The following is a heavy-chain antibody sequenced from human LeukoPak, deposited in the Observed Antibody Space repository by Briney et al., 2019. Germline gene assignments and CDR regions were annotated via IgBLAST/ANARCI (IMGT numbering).Heavy chain of an antibody. CDR2: IKQDGGEK. Sequence: PGGSLRLSCAASGFTFSSHWMSWVRQAPGKGLEWVANIKQDGGEKYYVDSVKGRFTISRDNAKNSLYLQMNSLRAEDTAVYYCARTPGGYDSSGYYYYWGQGTLVTVSS. D-gene: IGHD3-22*01. V-gene: IGHV3-7*01. CDR3: ARTPGGYDSSGYYYY. CDR1: GFTFSSHW. J-gene: IGHJ4*02.